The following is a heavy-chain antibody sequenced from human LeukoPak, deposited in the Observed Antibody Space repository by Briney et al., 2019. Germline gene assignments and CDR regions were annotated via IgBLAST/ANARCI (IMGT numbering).Heavy chain of an antibody. CDR3: AREERNRGTLLN. CDR1: GGTFSSYA. Sequence: ASVKVSCKASGGTFSSYAISWVRQAPGQGLEWMGGIIPIFGTANYAQKFQGRVTITADKSTSTAYMELSSLRSEDTAVYYCAREERNRGTLLNWGQGTLVTVSS. D-gene: IGHD3/OR15-3a*01. J-gene: IGHJ4*02. V-gene: IGHV1-69*06. CDR2: IIPIFGTA.